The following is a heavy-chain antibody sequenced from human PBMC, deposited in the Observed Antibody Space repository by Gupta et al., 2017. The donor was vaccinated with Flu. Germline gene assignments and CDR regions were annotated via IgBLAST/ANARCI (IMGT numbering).Heavy chain of an antibody. CDR3: TRNPTFDY. CDR1: HFTFSSFT. CDR2: ISSTSATI. J-gene: IGHJ4*02. V-gene: IGHV3-21*01. Sequence: EVYLVESGGGLVTPGGSLRLSCSASHFTFSSFTMNWVRQAPGKGPEWVSSISSTSATISYADSVRGRFTISRDNANNFLFLQMNNLRGDDTAVYYCTRNPTFDYWGQGTLVTVSS.